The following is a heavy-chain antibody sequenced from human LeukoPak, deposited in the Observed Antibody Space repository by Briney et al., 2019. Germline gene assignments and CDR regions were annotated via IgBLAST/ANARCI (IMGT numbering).Heavy chain of an antibody. CDR2: IWYDGSNK. Sequence: GRSLRLSCAASGFTFSSYGMHWVRQAPGKGLEWVAVIWYDGSNKYYADSAKGRFTISRDNSKNTLYLQMNSLRAEDTAVYYCANLGYCSSTSCLRGDAFDIWGQGTMVTVSS. CDR1: GFTFSSYG. J-gene: IGHJ3*02. CDR3: ANLGYCSSTSCLRGDAFDI. V-gene: IGHV3-33*06. D-gene: IGHD2-2*01.